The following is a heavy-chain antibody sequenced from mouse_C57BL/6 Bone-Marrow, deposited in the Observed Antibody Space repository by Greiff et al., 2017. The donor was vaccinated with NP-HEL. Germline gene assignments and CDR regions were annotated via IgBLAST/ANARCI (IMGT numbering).Heavy chain of an antibody. CDR2: ISGGGGNT. CDR1: GFTFSSYT. CDR3: ASRNWDWYFDV. V-gene: IGHV5-9*01. J-gene: IGHJ1*03. Sequence: EVKLVESGGGLVKPGGSLKLSCAASGFTFSSYTMSWVRQTPEKRLEWVATISGGGGNTYYPDSVKGRFTISRDNAKNTLYLQMSSLRSEDTALYYCASRNWDWYFDVWGTGTTVTVSS. D-gene: IGHD4-1*01.